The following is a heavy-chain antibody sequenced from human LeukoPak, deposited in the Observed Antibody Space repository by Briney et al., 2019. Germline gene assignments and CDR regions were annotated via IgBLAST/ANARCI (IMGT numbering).Heavy chain of an antibody. CDR1: GGTFSNYA. CDR2: IIPIFGTA. D-gene: IGHD2-2*02. V-gene: IGHV1-69*05. CDR3: ARGGLSYSTSCYTCFDY. Sequence: GASVTVSCKASGGTFSNYAISWVRQAPGQGLEWMGGIIPIFGTANYAQRFQGRVSITTDESTSTAYMELSSLRSEDTAVYYCARGGLSYSTSCYTCFDYWGQGTLVTVSS. J-gene: IGHJ4*02.